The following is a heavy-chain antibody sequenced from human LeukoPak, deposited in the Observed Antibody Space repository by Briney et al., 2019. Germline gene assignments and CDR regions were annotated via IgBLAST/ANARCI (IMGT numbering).Heavy chain of an antibody. CDR3: ARALNTAARTTQFDY. CDR2: IWYDGSNK. Sequence: GGSLRLSCAASGFAFSTYGMHWVRQAPGKGLEWVAVIWYDGSNKYYADSVKGRFTISRDNSKNTLYLQMNSLRAEDTAVYYCARALNTAARTTQFDYWGQGTLVTVSS. J-gene: IGHJ4*02. V-gene: IGHV3-33*01. CDR1: GFAFSTYG. D-gene: IGHD6-13*01.